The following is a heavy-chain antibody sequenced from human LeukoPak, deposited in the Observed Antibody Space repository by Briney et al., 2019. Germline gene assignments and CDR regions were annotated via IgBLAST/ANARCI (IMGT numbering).Heavy chain of an antibody. J-gene: IGHJ4*02. Sequence: GGSLRLSCAASGFTFSSYAMSWVRQAPGKGLEWVSAISGSGGSTYYADSVKGRFTISRDNSKNTLYLQMNSLRAEDTAVYYCAKDGGITMIVVVLYYFDYWAREPWSPSPQ. CDR2: ISGSGGST. CDR1: GFTFSSYA. CDR3: AKDGGITMIVVVLYYFDY. V-gene: IGHV3-23*01. D-gene: IGHD3-22*01.